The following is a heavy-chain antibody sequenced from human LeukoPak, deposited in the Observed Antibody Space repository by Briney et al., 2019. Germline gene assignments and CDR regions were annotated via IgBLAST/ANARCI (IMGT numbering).Heavy chain of an antibody. CDR1: GFTFDDYA. J-gene: IGHJ1*01. D-gene: IGHD4-17*01. CDR3: ARDQSEDYGDYVNFQH. Sequence: SGGFLRLSCAASGFTFDDYAMHWVRQAPGKGLEWVSGISWNSGSIGYADSVKGRFTISRDNAKNSLYLQMNSLRAEDTAVYYCARDQSEDYGDYVNFQHWGQGTLVTVSS. V-gene: IGHV3-9*01. CDR2: ISWNSGSI.